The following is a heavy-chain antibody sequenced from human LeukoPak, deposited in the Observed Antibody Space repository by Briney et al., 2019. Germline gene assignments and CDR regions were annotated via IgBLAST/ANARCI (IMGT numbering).Heavy chain of an antibody. CDR2: IYYSGST. D-gene: IGHD1-26*01. V-gene: IGHV4-59*02. J-gene: IGHJ4*02. CDR1: GGSVSSYY. Sequence: SSETLSLTCTVSGGSVSSYYWSWIRQPPGKGLEWIGYIYYSGSTNYNPSLKSRVTISVDTSKNQFSLKLSSVTAADTAVYYCARDGKAKNDYWGQGTLVTVST. CDR3: ARDGKAKNDY.